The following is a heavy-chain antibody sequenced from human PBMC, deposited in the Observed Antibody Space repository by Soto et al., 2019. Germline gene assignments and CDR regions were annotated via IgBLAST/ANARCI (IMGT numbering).Heavy chain of an antibody. CDR1: GFTFSSYA. V-gene: IGHV3-15*01. CDR3: TTVSPAQWELRDY. Sequence: PGGSLRLSCAVSGFTFSSYAMGWVRQAPGKGLEWVGRIKSETDGGTTDYAAPVKGRFTISRDDSKNTLYLQMNSLKTEDTAVYYCTTVSPAQWELRDYWGQGTLVTVSS. J-gene: IGHJ4*02. CDR2: IKSETDGGTT. D-gene: IGHD1-26*01.